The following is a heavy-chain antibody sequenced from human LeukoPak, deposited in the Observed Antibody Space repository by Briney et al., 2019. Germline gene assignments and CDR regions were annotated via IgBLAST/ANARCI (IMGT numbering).Heavy chain of an antibody. J-gene: IGHJ4*02. CDR2: INPNSGGT. CDR1: GYTFTGYY. D-gene: IGHD1-26*01. V-gene: IGHV1-2*02. CDR3: ARVGGATTFYFDY. Sequence: ASVKVSCKASGYTFTGYYMHWVRQAPGQGLEWMGWINPNSGGTNYAQKFQGRVTMTRDTSISTAYMELSRLRSDDTAVYYWARVGGATTFYFDYWGQGTLVTVSP.